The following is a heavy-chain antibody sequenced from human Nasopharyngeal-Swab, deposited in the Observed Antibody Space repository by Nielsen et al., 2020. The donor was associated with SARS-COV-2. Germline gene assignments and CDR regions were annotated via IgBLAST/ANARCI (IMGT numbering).Heavy chain of an antibody. D-gene: IGHD5-12*01. CDR2: IIPIFGTA. CDR3: ARGKSWATRGLYYYYYMDV. Sequence: WVRQAPGQGLEWMGGIIPIFGTANYAQKFQGRVTMTRNTSISTAYMELSSLRSEDTAVYYCARGKSWATRGLYYYYYMDVWGKGTTVTVS. J-gene: IGHJ6*03. V-gene: IGHV1-69*05.